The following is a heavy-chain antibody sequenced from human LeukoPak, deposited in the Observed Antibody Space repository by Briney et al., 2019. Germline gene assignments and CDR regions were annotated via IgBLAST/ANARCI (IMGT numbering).Heavy chain of an antibody. D-gene: IGHD2-2*01. V-gene: IGHV4-39*01. CDR2: IYNSGST. J-gene: IGHJ4*02. CDR3: ARRLGGTSTGFDY. Sequence: SETLSLTCTVSGGSTSSSGYYWGWVRQPPGKGLEWIGSIYNSGSTYYNPSLKSRVTISVDTSKNQFSLKLSSVTAADTAVYYCARRLGGTSTGFDYWGQGTLVTVSS. CDR1: GGSTSSSGYY.